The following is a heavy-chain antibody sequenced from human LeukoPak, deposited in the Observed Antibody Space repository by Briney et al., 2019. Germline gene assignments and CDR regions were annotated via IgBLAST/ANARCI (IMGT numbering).Heavy chain of an antibody. CDR1: GYTFTTFG. Sequence: ASVKVSCKASGYTFTTFGISWVRQAPGQGLEWVGWISAYNGDRNYAQKFQGSVTMTTDTSSSTAYMEMRSLRSDDTAVYYCTRALGGSPTGIFFTYGGQGTRVTVSS. D-gene: IGHD1-26*01. CDR3: TRALGGSPTGIFFTY. CDR2: ISAYNGDR. V-gene: IGHV1-18*01. J-gene: IGHJ4*02.